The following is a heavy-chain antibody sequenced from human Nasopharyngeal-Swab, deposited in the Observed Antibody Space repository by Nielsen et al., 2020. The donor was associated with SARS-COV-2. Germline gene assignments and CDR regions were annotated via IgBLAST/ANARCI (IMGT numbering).Heavy chain of an antibody. Sequence: GESLKISCAASGFTFSSYTMNWVRQAPGKGLEWVSSISPTSDYIYYAESVKGRFTLSRDNAKNSLFLQMNSLRAEETAIYYCVRGSYGHYDSWGQGALVIVSS. J-gene: IGHJ5*01. CDR3: VRGSYGHYDS. V-gene: IGHV3-21*06. CDR1: GFTFSSYT. CDR2: ISPTSDYI. D-gene: IGHD4-17*01.